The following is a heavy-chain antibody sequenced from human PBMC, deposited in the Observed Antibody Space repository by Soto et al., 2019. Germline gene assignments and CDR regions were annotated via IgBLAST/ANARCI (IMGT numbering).Heavy chain of an antibody. CDR1: GFTFRSYW. V-gene: IGHV3-74*01. CDR2: IKGDGNST. Sequence: EVQLVESGGGLVQSGGSLRLSCAASGFTFRSYWMHWVRQAPGKGLVWVSRIKGDGNSTNYADSVKGRFTISRDNAKDTVFLQMNGLSADDTAVYYCARGAMGNYYNDYWGQGTLVTVSS. D-gene: IGHD3-10*01. J-gene: IGHJ4*02. CDR3: ARGAMGNYYNDY.